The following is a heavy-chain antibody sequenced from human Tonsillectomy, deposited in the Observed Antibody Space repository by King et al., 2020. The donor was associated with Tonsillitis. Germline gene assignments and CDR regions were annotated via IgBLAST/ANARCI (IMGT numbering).Heavy chain of an antibody. CDR3: ARFLCGGDCYDYFDY. CDR2: LSSSSRTI. J-gene: IGHJ4*02. D-gene: IGHD2-21*02. CDR1: GFTFSSYS. V-gene: IGHV3-48*02. Sequence: VQLVESGGGLVQPGGSLRLSCAASGFTFSSYSMNWVRQAPGKGLEWVSYLSSSSRTIYYADSVKGRFTISRDNAKNSLYLQMNRLRDEDTAVYYCARFLCGGDCYDYFDYWGQGTLVTVSS.